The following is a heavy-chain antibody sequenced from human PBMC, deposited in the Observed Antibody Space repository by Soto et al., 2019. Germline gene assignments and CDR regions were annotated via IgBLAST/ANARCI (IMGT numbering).Heavy chain of an antibody. V-gene: IGHV4-59*01. CDR2: IYYSGST. J-gene: IGHJ3*02. CDR3: ARDVNFDYYDSSGYYWDVAFDI. Sequence: SETLSLTCTVSGGSISSYYWSWIRQPPGKGLEWIGYIYYSGSTNYNPSLKSRVTISVDTSKNQFSLKLSSVTAADTAVYYCARDVNFDYYDSSGYYWDVAFDIWGQVTMVTVSS. CDR1: GGSISSYY. D-gene: IGHD3-22*01.